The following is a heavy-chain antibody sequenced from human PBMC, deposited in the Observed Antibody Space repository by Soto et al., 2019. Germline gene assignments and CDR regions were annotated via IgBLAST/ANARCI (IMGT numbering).Heavy chain of an antibody. J-gene: IGHJ5*02. V-gene: IGHV4-59*01. CDR3: ATVRDFFSGYYCLEA. Sequence: PSETLPLTCTVSNYSISSYYWSFIRQPPGEGLDWIGYFYYSGIANYNPSLKSRVTISIDTSKNQFSLKLSSVAAADTVVYYCATVRDFFSGYYCLEAWRRGTMVAVSS. CDR1: NYSISSYY. D-gene: IGHD3-22*01. CDR2: FYYSGIA.